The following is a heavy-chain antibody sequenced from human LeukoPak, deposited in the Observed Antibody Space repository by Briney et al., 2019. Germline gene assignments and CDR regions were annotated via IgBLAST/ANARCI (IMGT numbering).Heavy chain of an antibody. Sequence: SETLSLTCTVSGGSISSYYWSWVRQPPGKGLEWIGYIHYSGSTNSNPSLKSRVAISIDTSKNQFSLRLSSVTAADTAVYYCARAGSGSYYKDPMGYYGMDVWGQGTTVTVSS. CDR2: IHYSGST. D-gene: IGHD3-10*01. V-gene: IGHV4-59*01. CDR1: GGSISSYY. J-gene: IGHJ6*02. CDR3: ARAGSGSYYKDPMGYYGMDV.